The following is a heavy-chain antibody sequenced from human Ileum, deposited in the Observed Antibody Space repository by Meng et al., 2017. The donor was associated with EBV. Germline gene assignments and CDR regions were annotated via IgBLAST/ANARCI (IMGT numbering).Heavy chain of an antibody. CDR2: IYYTGST. D-gene: IGHD1-1*01. CDR1: GGSVTSGSYY. V-gene: IGHV4-61*01. CDR3: ARGTGTTFA. Sequence: LTGSGPGLWKPLWTLSLTCTVSGGSVTSGSYYWGWIRQPPGEGLEWIGYIYYTGSTNYNPSLKSRVTISVDTSKNQFSLNLTSVTAADTAVYYCARGTGTTFAWGQGTLVTVSS. J-gene: IGHJ5*02.